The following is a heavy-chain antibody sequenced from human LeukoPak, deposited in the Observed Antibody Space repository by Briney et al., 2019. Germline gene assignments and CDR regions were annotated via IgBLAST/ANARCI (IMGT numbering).Heavy chain of an antibody. J-gene: IGHJ6*03. CDR1: GFTFSSYS. Sequence: GGSLRLSCAASGFTFSSYSMNWVRQAPGKGLEWVSSISSSSSYIYYADSVKGRFTISRDNAKNSLYLQMNSLRAEDTAVYYCARERFSGIVGAYYYHMDVWGKGTTVTVSS. CDR2: ISSSSSYI. CDR3: ARERFSGIVGAYYYHMDV. V-gene: IGHV3-21*01. D-gene: IGHD1-26*01.